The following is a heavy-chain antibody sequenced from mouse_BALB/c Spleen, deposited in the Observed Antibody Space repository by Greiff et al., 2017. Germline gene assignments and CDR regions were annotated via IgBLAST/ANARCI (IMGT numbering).Heavy chain of an antibody. J-gene: IGHJ1*01. D-gene: IGHD3-3*01. V-gene: IGHV1-5*01. CDR2: IYPGNSDT. CDR1: GYTFTSYW. Sequence: EVQLQESGTVLARPGASVKMSCKASGYTFTSYWMHWVKQRPGQGLEWIGAIYPGNSDTSYNQKFKGKAKLTAVTSTSTAYMELSSLTNEDSAVYYCTRFCGHTGYFDVWGAGTTVTVSS. CDR3: TRFCGHTGYFDV.